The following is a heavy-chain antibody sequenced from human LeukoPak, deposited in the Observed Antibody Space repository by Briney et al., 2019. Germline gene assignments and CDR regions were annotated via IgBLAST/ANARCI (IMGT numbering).Heavy chain of an antibody. D-gene: IGHD3-16*01. Sequence: SETLSLTCTVSGGSINSYYWSWIRQPPGRGLEWIGDIYYSGSTIYNPSLKSRVTISVDTSKNQFSLNLRSVTAADTAVYYCARIDYLTFDCWGPGTVVSVFS. CDR1: GGSINSYY. CDR2: IYYSGST. V-gene: IGHV4-59*01. J-gene: IGHJ4*02. CDR3: ARIDYLTFDC.